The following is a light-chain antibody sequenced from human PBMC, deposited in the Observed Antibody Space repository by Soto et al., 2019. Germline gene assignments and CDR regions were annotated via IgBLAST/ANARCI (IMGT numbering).Light chain of an antibody. Sequence: QSALTQPPSASGSPGQSVTISCTGTSSDVGGYNYVSWYQQHPGKAPKLMIYEVSERPSGVSDRFSGSKSGNTASLTVSGLQADDEAVYYCSSYAGSNKLVFGGGTKLTVL. CDR2: EVS. CDR3: SSYAGSNKLV. V-gene: IGLV2-8*01. J-gene: IGLJ3*02. CDR1: SSDVGGYNY.